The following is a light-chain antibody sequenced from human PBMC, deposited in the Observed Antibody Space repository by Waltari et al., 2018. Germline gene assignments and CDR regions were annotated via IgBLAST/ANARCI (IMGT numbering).Light chain of an antibody. V-gene: IGLV2-14*03. Sequence: QSALTQPAPVSGSPGQSITIPCTGTSSDVGAYNYVSWYQRHPGTAPKLIIVDVSHPPSGVSNLFSGSKSGDTASLTISGLQAEDEADYYCSSYTSSSTYVVFGGGTKLTVL. CDR1: SSDVGAYNY. CDR3: SSYTSSSTYVV. CDR2: DVS. J-gene: IGLJ2*01.